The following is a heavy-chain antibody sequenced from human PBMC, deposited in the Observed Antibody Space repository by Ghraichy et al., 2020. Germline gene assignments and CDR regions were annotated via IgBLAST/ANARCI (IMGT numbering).Heavy chain of an antibody. J-gene: IGHJ4*02. D-gene: IGHD2-8*02. CDR2: MDPAGSRT. Sequence: GESLNISCEVSGFTLSSYYMHWVRQAPGKGLVWVSRMDPAGSRTDYVDSVKGRFTISRDNAKNTLYLQMNSLRAEDTAVYYCATIHNAVSLVVNYWGQGILVTVSS. CDR1: GFTLSSYY. CDR3: ATIHNAVSLVVNY. V-gene: IGHV3-74*01.